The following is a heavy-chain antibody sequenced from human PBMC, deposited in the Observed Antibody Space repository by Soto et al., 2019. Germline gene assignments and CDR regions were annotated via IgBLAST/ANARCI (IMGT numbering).Heavy chain of an antibody. CDR3: AKDARPDGYWDFDY. D-gene: IGHD5-18*01. V-gene: IGHV3-23*01. J-gene: IGHJ4*02. CDR1: RFTFSTYT. Sequence: EVQLLESGGGLVQPGGSLRLSCVVSRFTFSTYTMNWVRQAPGKGLEWVSAIIGGDGGAYYADSVRGRFAISRDNSANTVYLQMNSLRAEDTGVDYCAKDARPDGYWDFDYWGQGTLVTVSS. CDR2: IIGGDGGA.